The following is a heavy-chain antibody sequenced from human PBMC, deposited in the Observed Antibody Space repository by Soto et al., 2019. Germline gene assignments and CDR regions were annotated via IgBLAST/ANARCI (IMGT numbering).Heavy chain of an antibody. CDR2: ISSSSSYT. J-gene: IGHJ6*02. Sequence: PGGSLRLSCAASGFTFSDYYMSWIRQAPGKGLEWVSYISSSSSYTNYADSVKGRFTISRDNAKNSLYLQMNSLRAEDTAVYYCARVTGSAGHYGIDVWGHGTTGTVSS. V-gene: IGHV3-11*05. CDR1: GFTFSDYY. CDR3: ARVTGSAGHYGIDV.